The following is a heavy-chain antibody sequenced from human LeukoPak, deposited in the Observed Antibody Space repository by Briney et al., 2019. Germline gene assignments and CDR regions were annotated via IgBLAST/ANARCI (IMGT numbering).Heavy chain of an antibody. CDR2: INPNSGGT. Sequence: ASVKVSCMASGYTFSVYSMHCVRQAPGQGLEWMGWINPNSGGTNYAQKFQGRVTMTRDTSIRTAYMELSSLRSDDTAMYYCARNGGDYCGQGTLVTVSS. CDR3: ARNGGDY. V-gene: IGHV1-2*02. CDR1: GYTFSVYS. J-gene: IGHJ4*02.